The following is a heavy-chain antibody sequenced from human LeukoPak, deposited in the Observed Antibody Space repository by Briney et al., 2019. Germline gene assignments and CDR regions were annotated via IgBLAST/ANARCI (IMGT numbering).Heavy chain of an antibody. CDR3: ARVSYSSGSYYKGNWFDP. CDR2: ITGSSSTM. Sequence: GGSLRLSCAASGFSVSSNYMNWVRQAPGKGLEWVSYITGSSSTMYYVDSVKGRFTISRDNAKKSLYLQMNNLRVEDTAVYYCARVSYSSGSYYKGNWFDPWGQGTLVTVSS. V-gene: IGHV3-48*04. J-gene: IGHJ5*02. D-gene: IGHD3-10*01. CDR1: GFSVSSNY.